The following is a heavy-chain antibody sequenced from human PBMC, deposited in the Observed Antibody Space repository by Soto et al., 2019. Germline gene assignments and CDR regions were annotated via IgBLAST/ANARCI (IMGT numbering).Heavy chain of an antibody. Sequence: SETLSLTCAAYGGSFSGYYWSWIRQPPGKGLEWIGEINHSGSTNYNPSLKSRVTISVDTSKNQFSLKLSSVTAEDTAVYYCARVPRYCSSTSCYKSSGWFDPWGQGTLVTVSS. CDR2: INHSGST. CDR1: GGSFSGYY. CDR3: ARVPRYCSSTSCYKSSGWFDP. D-gene: IGHD2-2*02. V-gene: IGHV4-34*01. J-gene: IGHJ5*02.